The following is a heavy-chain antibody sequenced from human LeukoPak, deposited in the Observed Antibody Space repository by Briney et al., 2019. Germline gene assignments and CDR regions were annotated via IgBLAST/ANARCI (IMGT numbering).Heavy chain of an antibody. D-gene: IGHD3-10*01. V-gene: IGHV1-2*02. CDR2: INPNSGGT. Sequence: GASVKVSCKASGFTFTDYYLHWVRQAPGQGREWMGWINPNSGGTNYAQRFQGRVTMTRDTSISAAYMEFSGVTSDDTAVYYCARGPPFGESDYWGQGTLVTVSS. CDR1: GFTFTDYY. J-gene: IGHJ4*02. CDR3: ARGPPFGESDY.